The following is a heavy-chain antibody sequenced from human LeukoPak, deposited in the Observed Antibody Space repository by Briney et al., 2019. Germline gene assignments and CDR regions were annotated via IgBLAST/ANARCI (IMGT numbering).Heavy chain of an antibody. Sequence: SETLSLTCTVSGGSISTYCWSWIRQPPGKGLEWIGYIYYSGRTNYNPSLKSRITISVDTSKNQFSLKLTSVTAADTAVYYCARGRGAMGYYFDYWGQGTLVTVSS. D-gene: IGHD5-18*01. CDR3: ARGRGAMGYYFDY. J-gene: IGHJ4*02. CDR1: GGSISTYC. V-gene: IGHV4-59*01. CDR2: IYYSGRT.